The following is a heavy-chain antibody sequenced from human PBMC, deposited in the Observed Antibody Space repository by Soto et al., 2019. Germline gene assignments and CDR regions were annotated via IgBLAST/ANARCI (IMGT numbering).Heavy chain of an antibody. V-gene: IGHV3-33*01. D-gene: IGHD5-18*01. CDR2: IWYDGSNK. Sequence: QVQLVESGGGVVQPGKSLRLSCAASGFTFSTYGMHWGRQAPGKGLEWVAVIWYDGSNKYHGDSLKGRFTISRDNSKTTLYLQINNLSAEDTAVYYCGRDGALGDTAVVDSWGQGTLVTVSS. CDR3: GRDGALGDTAVVDS. CDR1: GFTFSTYG. J-gene: IGHJ4*02.